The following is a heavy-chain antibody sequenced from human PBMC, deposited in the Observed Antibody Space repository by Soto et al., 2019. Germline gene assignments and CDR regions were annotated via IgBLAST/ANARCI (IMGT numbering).Heavy chain of an antibody. J-gene: IGHJ4*02. V-gene: IGHV1-18*01. D-gene: IGHD6-19*01. CDR2: VSPYSGNT. Sequence: QVQLVQSGDEVKKPGASVKVSCKASGYTFTNYDIGWVRQAPGQGLEWMGWVSPYSGNTKYAQKVQGRVTMPTDTSTTTAYMELRSLRSDDTAVYYCVRFASSGWYTGGYWGQGTLVTVSS. CDR1: GYTFTNYD. CDR3: VRFASSGWYTGGY.